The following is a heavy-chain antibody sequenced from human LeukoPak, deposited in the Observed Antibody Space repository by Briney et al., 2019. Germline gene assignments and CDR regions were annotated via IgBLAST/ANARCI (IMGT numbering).Heavy chain of an antibody. D-gene: IGHD5-24*01. CDR1: GGSIGSYY. CDR3: ARTLHLETTPLGFDI. J-gene: IGHJ3*02. V-gene: IGHV4-59*01. CDR2: IYYSGST. Sequence: SETLSLTCTVSGGSIGSYYWSWIRQPPGKGLEWIGYIYYSGSTNYNPSLKSRVTISVDTSKNQFSLKLSSVTAADTAVYYCARTLHLETTPLGFDIWGQGTMVTVSS.